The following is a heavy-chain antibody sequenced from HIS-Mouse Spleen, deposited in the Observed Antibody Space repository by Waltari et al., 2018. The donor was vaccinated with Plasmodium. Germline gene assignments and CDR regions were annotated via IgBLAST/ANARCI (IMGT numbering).Heavy chain of an antibody. D-gene: IGHD7-27*01. Sequence: QVQLQESGPGLVKPSQTLSLTCTVSGGSISSGDYYWSWIRQPPGKGLEWIGYIYYSGRTYYNPSLKRRVTISVDTSKNQFSLKLSSVTAADTAVYYCARGLTGDLRVDYWGQGTLVTVSS. CDR3: ARGLTGDLRVDY. V-gene: IGHV4-30-4*01. CDR1: GGSISSGDYY. CDR2: IYYSGRT. J-gene: IGHJ4*02.